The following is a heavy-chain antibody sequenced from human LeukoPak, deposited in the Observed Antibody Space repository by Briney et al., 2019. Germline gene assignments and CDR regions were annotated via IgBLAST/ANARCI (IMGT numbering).Heavy chain of an antibody. D-gene: IGHD3-16*01. CDR1: GYTFTGSY. CDR3: AKEQFMGAVSFGY. Sequence: ASVTVSCKASGYTFTGSYTHWVRQAPGQGLEWMGWINPNSGVTYYAQKFQGRVTMTRDTSISTAYMELSSLKSDDTVVYYCAKEQFMGAVSFGYWGQGTLVTVAS. CDR2: INPNSGVT. V-gene: IGHV1-2*02. J-gene: IGHJ4*02.